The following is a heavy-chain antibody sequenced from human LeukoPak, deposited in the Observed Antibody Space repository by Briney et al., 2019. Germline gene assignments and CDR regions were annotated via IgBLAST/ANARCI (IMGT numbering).Heavy chain of an antibody. CDR3: AREGYYGSGSPPSLYFDY. V-gene: IGHV3-30*03. J-gene: IGHJ4*02. D-gene: IGHD3-10*01. CDR1: GFTFTSYS. CDR2: TSSDLNVK. Sequence: GGSLRLSCAASGFTFTSYSMNWVRQAPGKGLEWVAVTSSDLNVKLYADSVKGRFTISRDNSRSTLYLQMNSLRPEDTAIYYCAREGYYGSGSPPSLYFDYWGQGTLVTVSS.